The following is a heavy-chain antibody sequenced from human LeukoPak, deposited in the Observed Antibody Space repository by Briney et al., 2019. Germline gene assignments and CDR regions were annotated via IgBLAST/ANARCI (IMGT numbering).Heavy chain of an antibody. CDR1: GGSISSYY. CDR3: ARLPYCYSPFDY. V-gene: IGHV4-59*08. J-gene: IGHJ4*02. D-gene: IGHD5-18*01. Sequence: PSETLSLTCTVSGGSISSYYWSWIRQPPGKGLEWIGYIYYSGSTNYNPSLKSRVTISVDTSKNQFSLKLSSVTAADTAVYCCARLPYCYSPFDYWGQGTLVTVSS. CDR2: IYYSGST.